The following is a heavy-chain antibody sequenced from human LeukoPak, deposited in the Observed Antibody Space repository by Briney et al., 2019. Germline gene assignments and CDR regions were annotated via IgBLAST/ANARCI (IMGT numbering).Heavy chain of an antibody. J-gene: IGHJ4*02. D-gene: IGHD2-15*01. CDR2: IYYSGST. Sequence: SETLSLTCTVSGVSLSSYYWSCIRQPPREGLEWVGYIYYSGSTNYNPSLKSRVTISVDTSKNQCSLKLSAVTAADTAVYYCARGERMPLYYFDYWGQGTLVTVSS. CDR1: GVSLSSYY. V-gene: IGHV4-59*01. CDR3: ARGERMPLYYFDY.